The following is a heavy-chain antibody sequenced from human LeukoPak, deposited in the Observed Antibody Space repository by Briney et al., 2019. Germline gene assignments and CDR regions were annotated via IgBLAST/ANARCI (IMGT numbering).Heavy chain of an antibody. V-gene: IGHV3-21*01. CDR1: GFTFSYYS. CDR2: ITTSSSYI. Sequence: GGSLRLSCAASGFTFSYYSMSWVRQAPGKGLEWVASITTSSSYINYADSVKGRFTISRDNSKNTLYLQMNSLRAEDAGVYYCARDQGQKVWTGYNGSIDYWGQGTLVTVAS. J-gene: IGHJ4*02. CDR3: ARDQGQKVWTGYNGSIDY. D-gene: IGHD3/OR15-3a*01.